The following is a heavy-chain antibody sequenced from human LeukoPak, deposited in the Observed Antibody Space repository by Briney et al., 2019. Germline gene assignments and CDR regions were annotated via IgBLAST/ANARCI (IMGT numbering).Heavy chain of an antibody. CDR1: GGSFSGYY. J-gene: IGHJ4*02. D-gene: IGHD3-22*01. Sequence: SETLSLTCAVYGGSFSGYYWSWIRQPPGKGLEWIGEINHSGSTNYNPSLKCRVTISVDTSKNQFSLKLSSVTAADTAVYYCASRKQTYYYDSSRIDYWGQGTLVTVSS. CDR3: ASRKQTYYYDSSRIDY. CDR2: INHSGST. V-gene: IGHV4-34*01.